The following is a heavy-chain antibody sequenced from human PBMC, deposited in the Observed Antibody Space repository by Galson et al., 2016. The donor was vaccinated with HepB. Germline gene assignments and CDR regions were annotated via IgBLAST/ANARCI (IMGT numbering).Heavy chain of an antibody. CDR1: GLTFSSYG. D-gene: IGHD3-22*01. J-gene: IGHJ4*02. CDR3: VAEYHNSAGYHGFPY. V-gene: IGHV3-30*03. Sequence: SLRLSCAASGLTFSSYGMHWIRQAPGKGLEWMASLSYGGINQYYADSAKGRFTISRDISKNTLYLQINTLSAEDTAIYYCVAEYHNSAGYHGFPYWGQGNLVTVSS. CDR2: LSYGGINQ.